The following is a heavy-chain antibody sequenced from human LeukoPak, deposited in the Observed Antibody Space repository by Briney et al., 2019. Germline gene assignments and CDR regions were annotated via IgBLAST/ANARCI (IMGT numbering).Heavy chain of an antibody. V-gene: IGHV3-30-3*01. D-gene: IGHD3-22*01. CDR1: GFTFSSYA. J-gene: IGHJ4*02. Sequence: GGSLRLSCAASGFTFSSYAMHWVRQAPGKGLEWVAVISYDGSNKYYADSVKGRFTISRDNSKNTLYLQMNSLRAEDTAVYYCAAPYSGYMYYFDYWGQGTLVTVSS. CDR2: ISYDGSNK. CDR3: AAPYSGYMYYFDY.